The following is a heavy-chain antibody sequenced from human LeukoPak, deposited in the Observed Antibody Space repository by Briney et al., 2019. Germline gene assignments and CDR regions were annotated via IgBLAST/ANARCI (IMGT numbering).Heavy chain of an antibody. V-gene: IGHV3-23*01. CDR3: ARSGRGGAFDI. Sequence: GGSLRLSCAASGLTFSSYGISWVRQAPGKGLEWVSAISATGGTTYCADSVKGHFTISGDNAKDTLYLQMNSLRADDTAVYYCARSGRGGAFDIWGQGTMVTVSS. D-gene: IGHD1-26*01. J-gene: IGHJ3*02. CDR1: GLTFSSYG. CDR2: ISATGGTT.